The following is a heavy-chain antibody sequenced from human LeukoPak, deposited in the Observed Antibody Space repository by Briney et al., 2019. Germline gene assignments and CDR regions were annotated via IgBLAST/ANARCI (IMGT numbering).Heavy chain of an antibody. CDR2: IYYSGST. CDR1: GGSISSYY. V-gene: IGHV4-59*01. D-gene: IGHD3-22*01. CDR3: ARGYYYDSSGHFDY. Sequence: SQTLSLTCTVSGGSISSYYWSWIRQPPGKGLEWIGYIYYSGSTNYNPSLKSRVTISVDTSKNQFSLKLSSVTAADTAVYYCARGYYYDSSGHFDYWGQGTLVTVSS. J-gene: IGHJ4*02.